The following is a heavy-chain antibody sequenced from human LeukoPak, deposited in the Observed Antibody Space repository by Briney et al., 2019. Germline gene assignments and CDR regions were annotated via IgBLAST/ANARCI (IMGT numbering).Heavy chain of an antibody. CDR3: AREIVGGFNPGAY. D-gene: IGHD1-14*01. J-gene: IGHJ4*02. V-gene: IGHV4-4*08. Sequence: PSETLSLTCTVSLDSTTSNFWSWVRQPPGKGLEWIGEIHRSGSTNYNPSLQSRVTISIDRSKNQIALELSSVTAADTAVYYCAREIVGGFNPGAYWGQGTLVTASS. CDR2: IHRSGST. CDR1: LDSTTSNF.